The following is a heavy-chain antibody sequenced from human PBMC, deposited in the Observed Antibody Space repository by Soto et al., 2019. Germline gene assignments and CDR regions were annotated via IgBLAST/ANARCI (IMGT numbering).Heavy chain of an antibody. Sequence: SVKVSCKASGGTFSSYAMSWVRQAPGQGLEWMGGIIPIFGTANYAQKFQGRVTITADESTSTAYMELSSLRSEDTAVYYCAREGSGDYNGMDVWGQGTTVTVSS. CDR2: IIPIFGTA. CDR3: AREGSGDYNGMDV. V-gene: IGHV1-69*13. CDR1: GGTFSSYA. D-gene: IGHD3-10*01. J-gene: IGHJ6*02.